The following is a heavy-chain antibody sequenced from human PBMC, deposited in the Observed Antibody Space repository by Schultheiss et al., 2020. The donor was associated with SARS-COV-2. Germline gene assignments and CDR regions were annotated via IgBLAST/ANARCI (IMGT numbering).Heavy chain of an antibody. Sequence: GGSLRLSCAASGFTFSSYAMSWVRQAPGKGLEWVGRTRNKANNYTSDYAASVKGRFTISRDDSKNSLYLQMNSLRAEDTAVYYCAKVSLYSAGHWGQGTLVTVSS. J-gene: IGHJ4*02. D-gene: IGHD3-10*02. CDR1: GFTFSSYA. V-gene: IGHV3-72*01. CDR2: TRNKANNYTS. CDR3: AKVSLYSAGH.